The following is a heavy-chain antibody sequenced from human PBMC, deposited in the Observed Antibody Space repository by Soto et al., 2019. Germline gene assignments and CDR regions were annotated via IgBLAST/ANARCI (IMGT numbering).Heavy chain of an antibody. V-gene: IGHV3-33*01. CDR3: AREYSSSWYTRLFDP. J-gene: IGHJ5*02. CDR2: IWYDGSNK. D-gene: IGHD6-13*01. Sequence: QMQLVESGGGVVPPGRSLRLSCAASGFTFSSDGMHWVRQAPGKGLEWVAVIWYDGSNKYYADSVKGRFTISRDNSKNTRYLQMNSLRAEDTAVYYCAREYSSSWYTRLFDPCGQGTLVTVSS. CDR1: GFTFSSDG.